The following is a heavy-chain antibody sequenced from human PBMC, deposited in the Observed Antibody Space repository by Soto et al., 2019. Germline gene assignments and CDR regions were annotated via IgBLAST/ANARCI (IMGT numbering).Heavy chain of an antibody. Sequence: PSETLSLTCTVSGGSISSGGYYWSWIRQHPGKGLEWIGYIYYSGSTYYNPSLKSRVTISVDTSKNQFSLKLSSVTAADTAVYYCASNGYSGYDYYFDYWGQGTLVTVSS. CDR3: ASNGYSGYDYYFDY. CDR1: GGSISSGGYY. V-gene: IGHV4-31*03. J-gene: IGHJ4*02. D-gene: IGHD5-12*01. CDR2: IYYSGST.